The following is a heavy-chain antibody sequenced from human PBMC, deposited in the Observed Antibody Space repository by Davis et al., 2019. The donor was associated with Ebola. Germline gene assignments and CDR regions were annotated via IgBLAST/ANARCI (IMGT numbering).Heavy chain of an antibody. CDR1: VITFSSYA. V-gene: IGHV3-23*01. CDR3: ARGDGYNYWDY. D-gene: IGHD5-24*01. J-gene: IGHJ4*02. Sequence: GGSLRLSCTDSVITFSSYAMTWVRQAPGKGLEWVSAISGSGGSTYYADSVKGRFTISRDNSKNTVYLQMDSLRVEDTAVYYCARGDGYNYWDYWGQGTLVTVSS. CDR2: ISGSGGST.